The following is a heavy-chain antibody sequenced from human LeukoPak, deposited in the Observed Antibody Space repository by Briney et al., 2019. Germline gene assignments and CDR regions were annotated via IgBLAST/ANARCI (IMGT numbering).Heavy chain of an antibody. D-gene: IGHD3-22*01. J-gene: IGHJ4*02. CDR3: ARSMDYYDSSGYPNFDY. V-gene: IGHV1-18*01. Sequence: ASVKVSCKASGYTFTSYGISWVRQAPGQGLEWMGWISAYNGNTNYAQKLQGRVTMTTDTSTSTAYMELRSLRSDDTAVYYCARSMDYYDSSGYPNFDYWGQGTLATVSS. CDR1: GYTFTSYG. CDR2: ISAYNGNT.